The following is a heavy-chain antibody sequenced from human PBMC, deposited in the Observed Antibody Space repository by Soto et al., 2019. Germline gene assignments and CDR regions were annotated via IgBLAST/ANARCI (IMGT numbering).Heavy chain of an antibody. CDR2: IGRSGGDT. J-gene: IGHJ4*02. CDR3: AKDRAVGAIPELDY. CDR1: GFTFSTYA. Sequence: GGSLRLSCAASGFTFSTYAMTWVRQAPEKGLEWVSTIGRSGGDTYYADSVKGRFTISRDNSRNTLYLQMNTLRPEDTAVYYCAKDRAVGAIPELDYWGQGTLVTVSS. D-gene: IGHD1-26*01. V-gene: IGHV3-23*01.